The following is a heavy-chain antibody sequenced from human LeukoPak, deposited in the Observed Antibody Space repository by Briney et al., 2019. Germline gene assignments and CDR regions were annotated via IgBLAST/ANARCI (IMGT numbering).Heavy chain of an antibody. CDR1: GGTFSSYA. CDR2: IIPIFGTA. CDR3: ARGWGLFWYYYMDV. J-gene: IGHJ6*03. Sequence: ASAKVSCEASGGTFSSYAISWVRQAPGQGLEWMGRIIPIFGTANYAQKFQGRVTITTDESTSTAYMELSSLRSEDTAVYYCARGWGLFWYYYMDVWGKGTTVTVSS. D-gene: IGHD3-16*01. V-gene: IGHV1-69*05.